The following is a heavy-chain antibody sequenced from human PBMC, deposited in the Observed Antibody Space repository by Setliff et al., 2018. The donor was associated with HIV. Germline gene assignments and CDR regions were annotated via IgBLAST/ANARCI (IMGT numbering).Heavy chain of an antibody. D-gene: IGHD1-26*01. CDR2: IFYSGST. Sequence: SETLSLTCTVSGGSISTYYWSWIRQPPGKGLEWIGYIFYSGSTNYNPSLRSRATMSVDTSKNQFSLKLSSVTAADTAVYFCATLNSENRLGYFRHWGQGTLVTSPQ. CDR1: GGSISTYY. CDR3: ATLNSENRLGYFRH. V-gene: IGHV4-59*01. J-gene: IGHJ1*01.